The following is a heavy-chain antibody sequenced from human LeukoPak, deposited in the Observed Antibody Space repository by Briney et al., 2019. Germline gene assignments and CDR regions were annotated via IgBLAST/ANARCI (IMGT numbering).Heavy chain of an antibody. J-gene: IGHJ4*02. V-gene: IGHV3-7*01. D-gene: IGHD1-1*01. CDR2: IKQDGSEK. Sequence: GGSLRLSCAASGFTFSSYWMSWVRQAPGKGLEWVANIKQDGSEKYYVDSVKGRFTISRDNAKNSLYLQMNSLRAEDTAVYYCARDLNAAGTTGFDYWGQGTLATVSS. CDR1: GFTFSSYW. CDR3: ARDLNAAGTTGFDY.